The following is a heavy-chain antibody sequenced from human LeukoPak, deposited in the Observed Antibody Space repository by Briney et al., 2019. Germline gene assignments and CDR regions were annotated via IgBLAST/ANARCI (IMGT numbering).Heavy chain of an antibody. CDR3: ARVGGTYYYDSSGSIDY. J-gene: IGHJ4*02. V-gene: IGHV4-30-4*01. D-gene: IGHD3-22*01. CDR2: IYYSGST. CDR1: GGSISSGDYY. Sequence: SQTLSLTCTVSGGSISSGDYYWSWIRQPPGTGLEWIGYIYYSGSTYYNPSLKSRVTILVDTSKNQFSLKLSSVTAADTAVYYCARVGGTYYYDSSGSIDYWGQGTLVTVSS.